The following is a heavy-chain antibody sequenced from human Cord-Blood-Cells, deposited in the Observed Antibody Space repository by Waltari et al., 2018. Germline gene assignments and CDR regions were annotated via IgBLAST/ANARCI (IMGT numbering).Heavy chain of an antibody. CDR1: GFPFSSYS. CDR3: ARERSSGWYLGYFDY. V-gene: IGHV3-21*01. D-gene: IGHD6-19*01. Sequence: EVQLVESGGGLVKPGGSLRLSCAASGFPFSSYSMNWVRQAPGKGLEWVSSISSSSSYIYYADSVKGRFTISRDNAKNSLYLQMNSLRAEDTAVYYCARERSSGWYLGYFDYWGQGTLVTVSS. CDR2: ISSSSSYI. J-gene: IGHJ4*02.